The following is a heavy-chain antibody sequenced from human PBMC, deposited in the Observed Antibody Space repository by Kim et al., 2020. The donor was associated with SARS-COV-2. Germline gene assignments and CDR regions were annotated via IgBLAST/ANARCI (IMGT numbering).Heavy chain of an antibody. D-gene: IGHD5-18*01. Sequence: DYAVSVKSRITINPDTSKNQFSLQLNSVTPEDTAVYYCARTAMVPRVFDYWGQGTLVTVSS. J-gene: IGHJ4*02. CDR3: ARTAMVPRVFDY. V-gene: IGHV6-1*01.